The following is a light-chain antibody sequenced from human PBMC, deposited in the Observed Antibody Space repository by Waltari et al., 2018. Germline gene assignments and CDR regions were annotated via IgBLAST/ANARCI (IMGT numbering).Light chain of an antibody. CDR3: QQYYHSPNT. J-gene: IGKJ3*01. Sequence: GERATINCKSSQSVLYSSSHKNFLAWYQQKPGQPPKLLIYWASTRQSGVPDRFSGSGSATDFTLTISSLQAEDVAVYYCQQYYHSPNTFGPGTKVHIK. V-gene: IGKV4-1*01. CDR2: WAS. CDR1: QSVLYSSSHKNF.